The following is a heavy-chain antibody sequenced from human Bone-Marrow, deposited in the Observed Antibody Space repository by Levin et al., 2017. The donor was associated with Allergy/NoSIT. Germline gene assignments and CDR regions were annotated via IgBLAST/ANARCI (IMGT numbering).Heavy chain of an antibody. CDR3: ARVFGSEETFDI. Sequence: PGGSLRLSCAASGFTFSDYFMSWIRQAPGKGLEWVSYITSSGSTKYYADSVRGRFTVSRDNAKNSLYLQMNSLRAEDTALYYCARVFGSEETFDIWGQGTLVSVSS. V-gene: IGHV3-11*01. CDR2: ITSSGSTK. J-gene: IGHJ3*02. CDR1: GFTFSDYF. D-gene: IGHD2-15*01.